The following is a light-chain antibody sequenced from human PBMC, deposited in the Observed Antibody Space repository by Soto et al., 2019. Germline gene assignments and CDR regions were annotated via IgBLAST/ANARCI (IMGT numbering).Light chain of an antibody. CDR1: QIISSY. CDR3: KQYNSYWK. Sequence: IQITHSPSSLSASVGDRVTITCLASQIISSYLNWYQQKPGKAPKLLIYDASTLESGVPSRFSGSESGKEFTLTISSLQPDDYATYFCKQYNSYWKFGQGTKVDIK. V-gene: IGKV1-5*01. J-gene: IGKJ1*01. CDR2: DAS.